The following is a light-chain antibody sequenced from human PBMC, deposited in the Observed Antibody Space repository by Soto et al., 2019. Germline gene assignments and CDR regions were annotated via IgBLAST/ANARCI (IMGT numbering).Light chain of an antibody. CDR3: QHWNDYSWT. Sequence: DIHMTQSPSTLSASVGDRVTITCRASQSISIWLAWYQQKPGKAPNLLIYKTSSLETGVPSRFSGSGSGTAFSLTISSLQADDFATYYCQHWNDYSWTFGQGTKVEVK. J-gene: IGKJ1*01. CDR2: KTS. CDR1: QSISIW. V-gene: IGKV1-5*03.